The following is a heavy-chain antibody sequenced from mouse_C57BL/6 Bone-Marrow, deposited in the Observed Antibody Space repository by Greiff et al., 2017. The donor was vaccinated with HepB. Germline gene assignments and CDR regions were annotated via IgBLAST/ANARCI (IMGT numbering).Heavy chain of an antibody. CDR2: INYDGSST. CDR1: GFTFSDYY. Sequence: EVKLVESEGGLVQPGRSMKLSCTASGFTFSDYYMAWVRQVPEKGLEWVANINYDGSSTYYLDSLKSRFIISRDNAKNILYLQMSSLKSEDTATYYCARGFWFAYWGQGTLVTVSA. V-gene: IGHV5-16*01. J-gene: IGHJ3*01. CDR3: ARGFWFAY.